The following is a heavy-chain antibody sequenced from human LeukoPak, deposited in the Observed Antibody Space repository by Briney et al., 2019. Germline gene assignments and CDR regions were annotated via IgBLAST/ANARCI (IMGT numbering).Heavy chain of an antibody. J-gene: IGHJ6*03. CDR3: ARDNGDYRSIYYYMDV. CDR1: GGSINSGGSY. D-gene: IGHD4-11*01. V-gene: IGHV4-31*03. Sequence: PSQTLSLTCTVSGGSINSGGSYWRWIRQHPGKGLEWIGCIYYSWSSYYNPSLKSRVTLSLDTSKNQFSLKLSSVTAADTAVYYCARDNGDYRSIYYYMDVWGKGTTVTVSS. CDR2: IYYSWSS.